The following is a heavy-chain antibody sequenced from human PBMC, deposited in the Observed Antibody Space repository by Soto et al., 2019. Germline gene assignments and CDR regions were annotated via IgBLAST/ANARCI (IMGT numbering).Heavy chain of an antibody. CDR1: GDSISSSNW. J-gene: IGHJ4*01. CDR2: VYPSGTT. D-gene: IGHD2-15*01. Sequence: PSETLSLTCAISGDSISSSNWWSWVRLPPGKGLEWIGEVYPSGTTNYKPSLKSRVTISVDKSKNQFSLKLSSVTAADTAVYYWARVLLARFDDWGQGALVNVSS. V-gene: IGHV4-4*02. CDR3: ARVLLARFDD.